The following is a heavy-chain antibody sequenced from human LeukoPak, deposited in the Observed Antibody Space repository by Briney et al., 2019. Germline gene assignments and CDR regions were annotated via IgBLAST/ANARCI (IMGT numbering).Heavy chain of an antibody. CDR2: ISGSGGST. CDR3: AKNRDPQLGGGSYY. CDR1: GFTFSSYA. Sequence: GGSLRLSCAASGFTFSSYAMSWVRQTPGKGLEWVSTISGSGGSTYYADSVKGRFTISRDNSKNTLYLQMNSLRAEDTAIYYRAKNRDPQLGGGSYYWGQGTLVTVSS. J-gene: IGHJ4*02. V-gene: IGHV3-23*01. D-gene: IGHD3-16*01.